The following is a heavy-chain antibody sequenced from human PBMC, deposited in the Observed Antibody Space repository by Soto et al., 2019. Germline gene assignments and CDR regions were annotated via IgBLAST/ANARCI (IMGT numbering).Heavy chain of an antibody. J-gene: IGHJ4*02. V-gene: IGHV1-46*03. CDR3: ARGSWRYYYDSSGYYDFDY. D-gene: IGHD3-22*01. Sequence: ASVKVSCKASGYTFTSYGISWVRQAPGQGLEWMGIINPSGGSTSYAQKFQGRVTMTRDTSTSTVYMELSSLRSEDTAVYYCARGSWRYYYDSSGYYDFDYWGQGTLVTVSA. CDR2: INPSGGST. CDR1: GYTFTSYG.